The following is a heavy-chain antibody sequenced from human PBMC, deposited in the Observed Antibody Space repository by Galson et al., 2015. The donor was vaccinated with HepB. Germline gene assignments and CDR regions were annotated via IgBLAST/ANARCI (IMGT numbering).Heavy chain of an antibody. CDR1: GFNFDHYA. J-gene: IGHJ4*02. V-gene: IGHV3-23*01. CDR3: AKVAYEYSGKYWGFDH. CDR2: ISYSGTTT. Sequence: SLRLSCAASGFNFDHYAITWVRQAPGKGLEWVSGISYSGTTTHYADSVKGRFTISRDNSKKTLFLQMSSLRVEDTALYYCAKVAYEYSGKYWGFDHWGQGALVTVSS. D-gene: IGHD5-12*01.